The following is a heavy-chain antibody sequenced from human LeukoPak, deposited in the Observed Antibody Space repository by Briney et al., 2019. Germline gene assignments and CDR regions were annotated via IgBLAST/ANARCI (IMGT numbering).Heavy chain of an antibody. J-gene: IGHJ4*02. CDR3: ARVYYDTSGSRWGDYFDY. CDR2: ISSSGSTI. D-gene: IGHD3-10*01. Sequence: GGSLRLSCAASGFTFSSYEMNWVRQAPGKGLEWVSYISSSGSTIYYADSVKGRFTISRDNAKNSLYLHMNSLRAEDTAVYYCARVYYDTSGSRWGDYFDYWGQGTLVTVSS. V-gene: IGHV3-48*03. CDR1: GFTFSSYE.